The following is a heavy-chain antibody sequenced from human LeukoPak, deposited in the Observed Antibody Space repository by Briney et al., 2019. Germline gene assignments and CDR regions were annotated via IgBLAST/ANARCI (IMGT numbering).Heavy chain of an antibody. CDR1: GFTFSSYG. V-gene: IGHV3-30*18. CDR2: ISYDGSNK. Sequence: GGSLRLSCAASGFTFSSYGMHWVRQAPGKGLEWVAVISYDGSNKYYADSVKGRFTISRDNSENTLYLQMNSLRAEDTAVYYCAKVAVAGSFDYWGQGTLVTVSS. D-gene: IGHD6-19*01. CDR3: AKVAVAGSFDY. J-gene: IGHJ4*02.